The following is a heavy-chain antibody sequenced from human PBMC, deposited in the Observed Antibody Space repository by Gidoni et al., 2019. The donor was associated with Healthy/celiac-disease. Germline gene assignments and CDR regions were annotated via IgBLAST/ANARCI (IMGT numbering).Heavy chain of an antibody. CDR1: GFTFSDYY. Sequence: QVQLVESGGGLVKPGGSLRLSCAASGFTFSDYYMSWIRQAPGKGLEWVSSISSSGSTIYYADSVKGRFTISRDNAKNSLYLQMNSLRAEDTAVYYCARDKAFTMVRGALGAYFDYWGQGTLVTVSS. CDR2: ISSSGSTI. J-gene: IGHJ4*02. D-gene: IGHD3-10*01. V-gene: IGHV3-11*01. CDR3: ARDKAFTMVRGALGAYFDY.